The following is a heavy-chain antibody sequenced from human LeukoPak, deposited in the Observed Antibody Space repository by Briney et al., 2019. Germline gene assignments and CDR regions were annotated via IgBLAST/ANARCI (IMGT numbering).Heavy chain of an antibody. J-gene: IGHJ4*02. V-gene: IGHV3-30*03. D-gene: IGHD6-19*01. CDR3: ARSGMGQWLVFY. Sequence: PGGSLRLSCAASGFTFSDYGMHWVRQAPGKGLEWVAVISYDGSNKYHADSVKGRFTISRDNSKNTLYLQMNSLRAEDTAVYYCARSGMGQWLVFYWGQGTLVTVSS. CDR1: GFTFSDYG. CDR2: ISYDGSNK.